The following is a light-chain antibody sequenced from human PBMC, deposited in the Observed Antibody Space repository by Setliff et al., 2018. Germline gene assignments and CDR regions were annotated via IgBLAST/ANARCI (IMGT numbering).Light chain of an antibody. CDR2: MAS. CDR3: VQTLQITST. CDR1: QSLLHSHGYKC. Sequence: DIVMTQSPLSQPVTPGEPASFSCRSSQSLLHSHGYKCLDWFLQKPGQSPHLLIYMASNRASGVPDGFSGSGSGTDSTLRVCRVEADDVGAYCCVQTLQITSTFGQGTKVDIK. V-gene: IGKV2-28*01. J-gene: IGKJ1*01.